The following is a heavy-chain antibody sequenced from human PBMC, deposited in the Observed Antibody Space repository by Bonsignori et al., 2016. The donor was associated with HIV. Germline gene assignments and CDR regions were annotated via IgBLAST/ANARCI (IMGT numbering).Heavy chain of an antibody. CDR3: ATGVAAAGTSAFDI. Sequence: ASVKVSCKVSGYTFTDYYMHWVQQAPGKGLEWMGLVDPEDGETIYAEKFQGRVTITADTSTDTAYMELSSLRSEDTAVYYCATGVAAAGTSAFDIWGQGTMVTVSS. CDR2: VDPEDGET. J-gene: IGHJ3*02. D-gene: IGHD6-13*01. V-gene: IGHV1-69-2*01. CDR1: GYTFTDYY.